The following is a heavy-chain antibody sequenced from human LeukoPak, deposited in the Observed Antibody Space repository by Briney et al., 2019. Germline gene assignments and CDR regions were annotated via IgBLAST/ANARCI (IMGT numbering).Heavy chain of an antibody. CDR2: MNPNSGNT. CDR3: ATGRYGDDAFDI. J-gene: IGHJ3*02. V-gene: IGHV1-8*01. D-gene: IGHD3-9*01. CDR1: GYTFTSYD. Sequence: ASVKVSYKASGYTFTSYDINWVRQATGQGLEWMGWMNPNSGNTGYAQKFQGRVTMTRNTSISTAYMELSSLRSEDTAVYYCATGRYGDDAFDIWGQGTMVTVSS.